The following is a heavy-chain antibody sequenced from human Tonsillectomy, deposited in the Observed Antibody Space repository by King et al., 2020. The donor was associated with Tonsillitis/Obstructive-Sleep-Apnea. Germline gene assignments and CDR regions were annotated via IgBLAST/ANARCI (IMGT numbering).Heavy chain of an antibody. CDR2: ISSDGSNK. CDR3: ARGHTGNYYNYYMDV. Sequence: VQLVESGGGVVQPGRSLRLSCAASGFTFSTYAMHWVRQGPGKGLEWVAVISSDGSNKYYADSVKGRFTISRDNSKITLYLQMNSLRLEDTALYYCARGHTGNYYNYYMDVWGKGTTVTVSS. J-gene: IGHJ6*03. CDR1: GFTFSTYA. V-gene: IGHV3-30*01.